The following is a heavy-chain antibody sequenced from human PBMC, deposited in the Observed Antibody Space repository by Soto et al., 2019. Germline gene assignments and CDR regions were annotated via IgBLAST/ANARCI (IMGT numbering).Heavy chain of an antibody. CDR3: AAAEYYYGSGSYYNQYNWFDP. CDR2: IVVGSGNA. D-gene: IGHD3-10*01. J-gene: IGHJ5*02. CDR1: GFTFTSSA. Sequence: SVKVSCKASGFTFTSSAMQWVRQARGQRLEWIGWIVVGSGNANYAQKFQERVTITRDMSTSTAYMELSSLRSEDTAVYYCAAAEYYYGSGSYYNQYNWFDPWGQG. V-gene: IGHV1-58*02.